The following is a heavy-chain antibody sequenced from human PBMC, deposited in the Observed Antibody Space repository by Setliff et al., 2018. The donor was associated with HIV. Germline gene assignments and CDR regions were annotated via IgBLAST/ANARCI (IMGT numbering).Heavy chain of an antibody. CDR1: GFTFSNAW. D-gene: IGHD2-21*01. J-gene: IGHJ3*02. CDR2: IKSKTDGGTT. CDR3: AKHFLLWSNAFHI. V-gene: IGHV3-15*01. Sequence: KTGGSLRLSCAASGFTFSNAWMSWVRQAPGKGLEWVGRIKSKTDGGTTDYAAPVKGRFTISRDDSKNTLYLQMNSLKTEDTAVYYCAKHFLLWSNAFHIWGQGTMVTVSS.